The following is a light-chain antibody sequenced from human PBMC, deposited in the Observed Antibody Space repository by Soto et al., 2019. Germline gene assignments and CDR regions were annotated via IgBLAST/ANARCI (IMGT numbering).Light chain of an antibody. V-gene: IGKV3-11*01. CDR2: DAS. CDR3: QQYANSPLT. J-gene: IGKJ4*01. Sequence: EIVLTQSPATLSLSPGERATLSCRASQSVSSYLAWYQQKPGQAPRLLIYDASNRATGIPARFSGSGSGTDFTLTISSLEPEDFAVYYCQQYANSPLTFGGGTTVEIK. CDR1: QSVSSY.